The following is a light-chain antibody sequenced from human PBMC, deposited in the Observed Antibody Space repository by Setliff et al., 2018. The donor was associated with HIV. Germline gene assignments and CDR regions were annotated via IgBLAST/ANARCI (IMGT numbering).Light chain of an antibody. V-gene: IGLV2-14*01. CDR1: PSDVGGVTL. CDR2: DVS. Sequence: QSVLSQPASVSGSPGQSITISCTGTPSDVGGVTLVSWYKKYPDRVPKLIIYDVSKRPSMVSDRFSGSKSANTASLTISGLQAEDEADYFCFSYTNTDAVVFGTGTKVTV. J-gene: IGLJ1*01. CDR3: FSYTNTDAVV.